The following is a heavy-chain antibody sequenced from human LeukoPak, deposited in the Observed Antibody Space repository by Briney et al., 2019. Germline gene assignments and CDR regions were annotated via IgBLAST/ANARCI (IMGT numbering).Heavy chain of an antibody. CDR3: ARVGLLVLDV. V-gene: IGHV4-30-4*01. J-gene: IGHJ3*01. Sequence: SQTLSLTCTVSGGSISSGDYYWSWIRQPPGKGLEWIGYIYYSESTYYNPSLKSRVTISVDTSKNQFSLKLRSVTAADTAVYYCARVGLLVLDVWGQGTMVTDSS. D-gene: IGHD3-16*01. CDR1: GGSISSGDYY. CDR2: IYYSEST.